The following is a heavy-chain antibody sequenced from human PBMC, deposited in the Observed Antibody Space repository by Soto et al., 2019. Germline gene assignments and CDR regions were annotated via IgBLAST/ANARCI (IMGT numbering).Heavy chain of an antibody. CDR3: ATYPQIYYGSGSYLF. J-gene: IGHJ4*02. CDR2: FDPEDGET. Sequence: GASVKVSCKVSGYTLTELSMHWVRQAPGKGLEWMGGFDPEDGETIYAQKFQGRVTMTEDTSTDTAYMELSSLRSEDTAVYYCATYPQIYYGSGSYLFWGQGTLVTVSS. CDR1: GYTLTELS. V-gene: IGHV1-24*01. D-gene: IGHD3-10*01.